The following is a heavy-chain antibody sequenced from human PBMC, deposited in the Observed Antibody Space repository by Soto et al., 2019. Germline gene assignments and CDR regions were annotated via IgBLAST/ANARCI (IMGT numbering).Heavy chain of an antibody. CDR2: ISGSGGTT. V-gene: IGHV3-23*01. CDR1: GFTFRNYA. CDR3: AKNRSSTSCYPFDY. J-gene: IGHJ4*02. D-gene: IGHD2-2*01. Sequence: EVQLLESGGGLVQPGGSLRLSCAASGFTFRNYAMSWARQAPGKGLEWVSAISGSGGTTHYADSVKGRFTISRDNSKNTLYLQINSLGVGDTAVFYCAKNRSSTSCYPFDYWGQGGLVTVPP.